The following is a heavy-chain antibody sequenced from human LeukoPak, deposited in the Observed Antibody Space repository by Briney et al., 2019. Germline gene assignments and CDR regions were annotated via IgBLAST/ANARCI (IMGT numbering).Heavy chain of an antibody. Sequence: PGGSLRLSCAASGLPFSTFGMYWVRQVPGKGLQWVAFIRFDGTKTLYADSVRGRFTISRDNSKNTLYLQMNSLRAEDTAVYYCAREYYYDSSSGFFDYWGQGTLVTVSS. CDR2: IRFDGTKT. J-gene: IGHJ4*02. CDR3: AREYYYDSSSGFFDY. D-gene: IGHD3-22*01. V-gene: IGHV3-30*02. CDR1: GLPFSTFG.